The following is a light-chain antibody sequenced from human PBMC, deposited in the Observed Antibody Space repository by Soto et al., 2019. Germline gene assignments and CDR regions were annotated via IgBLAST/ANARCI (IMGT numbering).Light chain of an antibody. V-gene: IGKV4-1*01. CDR3: QEYLNSLPA. CDR2: WAS. CDR1: QSLFYSYNNYNY. J-gene: IGKJ1*01. Sequence: IVMTQSPDSLAVSLGESATISCKSSQSLFYSYNNYNYLAWYQQKPGQPPKVLIYWASTRASGVPDRFSGSGSGTEFTLTISSLQAEDVAVYYCQEYLNSLPAFGQGTKVDIK.